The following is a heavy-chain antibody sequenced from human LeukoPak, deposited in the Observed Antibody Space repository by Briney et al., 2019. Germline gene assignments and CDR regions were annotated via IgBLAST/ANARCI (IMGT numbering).Heavy chain of an antibody. CDR1: GGSFSGYY. Sequence: HPSETLSLTCAVYGGSFSGYYWSWIRQPPGKGLEWIGEINHSGSTNYNPSLKSRVTISVDTSKNQFSLKLSSVTAADTAVYYCARSFSSWSPQSVVDYWGQGTLVTVSS. V-gene: IGHV4-34*01. J-gene: IGHJ4*02. CDR2: INHSGST. D-gene: IGHD6-13*01. CDR3: ARSFSSWSPQSVVDY.